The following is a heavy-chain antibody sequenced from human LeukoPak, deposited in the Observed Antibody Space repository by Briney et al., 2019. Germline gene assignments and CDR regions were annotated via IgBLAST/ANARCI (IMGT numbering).Heavy chain of an antibody. CDR3: ARGSWSFDY. CDR2: LYTSGST. D-gene: IGHD6-13*01. Sequence: TSETLSLTCTVSGASVSTYYWSWIRQPAGKGLEWIGRLYTSGSTNYNPSLKSRVTISVDKSKNQFSLKVTSVTAADTAVYYCARGSWSFDYWGQGTLVTVSS. CDR1: GASVSTYY. J-gene: IGHJ4*02. V-gene: IGHV4-4*07.